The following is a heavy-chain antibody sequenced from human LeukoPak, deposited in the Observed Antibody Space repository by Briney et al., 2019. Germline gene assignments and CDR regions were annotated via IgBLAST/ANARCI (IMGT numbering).Heavy chain of an antibody. CDR2: IKSKTDGGTT. Sequence: KSGGSLRLSCAASGFTFSYDWMTWVRQAPGKGLEWVGRIKSKTDGGTTDYAAPVKGRFIISRDDSKNTLYLQMNSLKTEDTAVYDCSTVRYCSGGSCVGGMDVWGQGTTVTVSS. CDR1: GFTFSYDW. CDR3: STVRYCSGGSCVGGMDV. J-gene: IGHJ6*02. V-gene: IGHV3-15*01. D-gene: IGHD2-15*01.